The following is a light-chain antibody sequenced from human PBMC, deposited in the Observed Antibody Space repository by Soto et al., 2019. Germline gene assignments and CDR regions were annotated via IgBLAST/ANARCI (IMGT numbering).Light chain of an antibody. V-gene: IGLV2-14*01. CDR2: EVS. CDR1: SSDVGGYNY. J-gene: IGLJ2*01. CDR3: NSYTSSSTYVV. Sequence: QSVLTQPASVSGSPGQSITISCTGTSSDVGGYNYVSWYQQHPGKAPKLMIYEVSNRPPGVSNRFSGSKSGNTASLTISGLQAEDEADYYCNSYTSSSTYVVFGGGTKLTVL.